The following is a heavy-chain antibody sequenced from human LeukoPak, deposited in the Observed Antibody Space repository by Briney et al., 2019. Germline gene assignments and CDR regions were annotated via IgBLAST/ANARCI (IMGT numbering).Heavy chain of an antibody. CDR3: AREGPKTGVADVRYFDY. CDR1: GGSISSGGYY. J-gene: IGHJ4*02. CDR2: ISYSGST. Sequence: SETLSLTCTVSGGSISSGGYYWSWIRQHPGKGLEWIGYISYSGSTNYNPSLKSRVTISVDTSKNQFSLRLSSVTAADTAVYYCAREGPKTGVADVRYFDYWGQGTLVTVSS. D-gene: IGHD2-15*01. V-gene: IGHV4-61*08.